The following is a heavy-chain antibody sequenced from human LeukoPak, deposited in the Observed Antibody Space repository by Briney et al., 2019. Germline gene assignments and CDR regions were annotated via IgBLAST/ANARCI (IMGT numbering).Heavy chain of an antibody. J-gene: IGHJ4*02. CDR3: AKDRRWELLSGLYYFDY. CDR2: ISWNSGSI. V-gene: IGHV3-9*01. CDR1: GFTFDDYA. Sequence: GGSLRLSCAASGFTFDDYAMHWVRQAPGKGLEWVSGISWNSGSIGYADSAKGRFTISRDNTKNSLYLQMNSLRAEDTAVYYCAKDRRWELLSGLYYFDYWGQGTLVTVSS. D-gene: IGHD1-26*01.